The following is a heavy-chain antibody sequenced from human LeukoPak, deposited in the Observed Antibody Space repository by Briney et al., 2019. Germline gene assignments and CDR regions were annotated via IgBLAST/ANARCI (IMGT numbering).Heavy chain of an antibody. V-gene: IGHV4-59*08. Sequence: SETLSLTCTVSGGSISHYYWTWIRQPPGKGLEWIGYIYYTGSTKYNPSLKSRVTISVDTSKNQFSLKLRSVTAADTAVYYCARSLRGAGRHDYWGQGTLVTVSS. J-gene: IGHJ4*02. CDR1: GGSISHYY. CDR3: ARSLRGAGRHDY. CDR2: IYYTGST. D-gene: IGHD3-16*01.